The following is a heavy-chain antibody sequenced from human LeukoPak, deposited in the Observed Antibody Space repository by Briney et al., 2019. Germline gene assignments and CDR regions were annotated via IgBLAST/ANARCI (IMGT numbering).Heavy chain of an antibody. CDR3: ARLYSRSHDCFDY. D-gene: IGHD6-13*01. CDR1: GGSISSHY. J-gene: IGHJ4*02. CDR2: IYYSGST. V-gene: IGHV4-59*11. Sequence: SETLSLTCTVSGGSISSHYWSWIRQPPGKGLEWIGYIYYSGSTNYNPSLKSRVTISVDTSKNQFSLKLSSVTAADTAVYYCARLYSRSHDCFDYWGQGTLVTVYS.